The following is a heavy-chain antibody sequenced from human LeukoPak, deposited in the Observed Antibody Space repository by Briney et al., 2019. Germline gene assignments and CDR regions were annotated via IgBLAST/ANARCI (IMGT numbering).Heavy chain of an antibody. Sequence: SSETLSLTCTVSGGSISSYYWSWIRQPPGKGLEWIGYIYYSGSTNYNPSLKSRVTISVDTSKNQFSLKLSSVTAADTAVYDCAREPAPDAFDIWGQGTKVTVSS. CDR2: IYYSGST. CDR1: GGSISSYY. J-gene: IGHJ3*02. V-gene: IGHV4-59*01. CDR3: AREPAPDAFDI.